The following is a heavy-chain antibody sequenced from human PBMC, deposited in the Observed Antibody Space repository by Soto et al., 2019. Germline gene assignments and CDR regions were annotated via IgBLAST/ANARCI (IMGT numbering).Heavy chain of an antibody. J-gene: IGHJ6*02. CDR1: GFTFSSYA. Sequence: GGSLRLSCAASGFTFSSYAMSWVRQAPGKGLEWGSAISGSGGSTYYADSVKGRFTISRDNSKNTLYLQMNSLRAEDTAVYYCAKDLSPYVSGSYPTVREYYYSYYGMDVWGQGTTVTVSS. V-gene: IGHV3-23*01. CDR3: AKDLSPYVSGSYPTVREYYYSYYGMDV. D-gene: IGHD3-10*01. CDR2: ISGSGGST.